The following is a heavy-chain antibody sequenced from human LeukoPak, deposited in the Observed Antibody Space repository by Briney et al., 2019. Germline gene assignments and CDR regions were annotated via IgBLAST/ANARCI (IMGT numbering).Heavy chain of an antibody. J-gene: IGHJ4*02. CDR3: ASCRYYYDSSGYCPFDY. CDR1: GGTFSSYA. CDR2: IIPIFGTA. V-gene: IGHV1-69*05. D-gene: IGHD3-22*01. Sequence: ASVKVSCKASGGTFSSYAISWVRQAPGQGLEWMGGIIPIFGTANYAQKFQGRVTITTDESTSTAYMELSSLRSEDTAVYYCASCRYYYDSSGYCPFDYWGQGTLVTVSS.